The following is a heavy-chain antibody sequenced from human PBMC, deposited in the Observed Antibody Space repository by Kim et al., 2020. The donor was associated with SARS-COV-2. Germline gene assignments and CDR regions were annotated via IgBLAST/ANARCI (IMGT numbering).Heavy chain of an antibody. Sequence: GGSLRLSCAASGFTFSDYYMSWIRQAPGKGLEWVSYISSSGSTIYYADSVKGRFTISRDNAKNSLYLQMNSLRAEDTAVYYCAREIQLWLPNYFDYWGQGTLVTVSS. CDR3: AREIQLWLPNYFDY. V-gene: IGHV3-11*01. CDR1: GFTFSDYY. J-gene: IGHJ4*02. CDR2: ISSSGSTI. D-gene: IGHD5-18*01.